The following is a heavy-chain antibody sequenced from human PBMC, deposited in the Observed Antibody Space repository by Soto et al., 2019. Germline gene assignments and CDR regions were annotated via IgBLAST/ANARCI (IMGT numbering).Heavy chain of an antibody. CDR2: ISSNGGST. CDR3: ARDRTPLFGYSSGWAEPFY. V-gene: IGHV3-64*01. Sequence: PGGSLRLSCAASGFTFSSYAMHWVRQAPGKGLEYVSAISSNGGSTYYANSVKGRFTISRDNSKNTLYLQMGSLRAEDMAVYYCARDRTPLFGYSSGWAEPFYWGQGTLVTVSS. CDR1: GFTFSSYA. J-gene: IGHJ4*02. D-gene: IGHD6-19*01.